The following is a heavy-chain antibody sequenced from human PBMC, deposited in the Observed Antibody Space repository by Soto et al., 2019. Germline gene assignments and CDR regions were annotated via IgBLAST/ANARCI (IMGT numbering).Heavy chain of an antibody. CDR1: GFTFSDYY. J-gene: IGHJ6*02. V-gene: IGHV3-11*01. Sequence: PGWYLRLSCAASGFTFSDYYMSWIRQAPGKGLEWVSYISSSGSTIYYADSVKGRFTISRDNAKNSLYLQMNSLRAEDTAVYYCALDPRGYSYALFTSYSHLAVWGQGTTST. D-gene: IGHD5-18*01. CDR3: ALDPRGYSYALFTSYSHLAV. CDR2: ISSSGSTI.